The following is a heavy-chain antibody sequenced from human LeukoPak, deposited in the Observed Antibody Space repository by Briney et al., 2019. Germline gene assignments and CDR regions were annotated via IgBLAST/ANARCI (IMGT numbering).Heavy chain of an antibody. CDR2: ISYDGSNK. D-gene: IGHD6-13*01. CDR1: GFTFSSYG. CDR3: ARDRQASAPNVRFDP. Sequence: GGSLRLSCAASGFTFSSYGMHWVRQAPGKGLEWVAVISYDGSNKYYADSVKGRFTISRDNSRNTLSLQMNSLRVEDTALYYCARDRQASAPNVRFDPWGQGTLVTVSS. J-gene: IGHJ5*02. V-gene: IGHV3-30*03.